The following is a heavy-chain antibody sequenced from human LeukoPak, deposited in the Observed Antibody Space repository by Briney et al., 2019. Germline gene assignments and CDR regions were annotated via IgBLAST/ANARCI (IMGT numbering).Heavy chain of an antibody. V-gene: IGHV3-7*01. J-gene: IGHJ4*02. CDR3: ARLREIPVFGVVTKSTSYFDY. Sequence: GGSLRLSCAASGFTFSSYSMSWVRQAPGKGLELVANIKQDRSEKYYVDSVKGRFTISRDNAKNSLYLQMNSLRAEDTAVYYCARLREIPVFGVVTKSTSYFDYWGQGTLVTVSS. CDR1: GFTFSSYS. CDR2: IKQDRSEK. D-gene: IGHD3-3*01.